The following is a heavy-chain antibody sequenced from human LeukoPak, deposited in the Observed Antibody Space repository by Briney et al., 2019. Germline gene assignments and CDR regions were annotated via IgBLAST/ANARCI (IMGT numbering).Heavy chain of an antibody. CDR3: AISTYGDEAFDV. D-gene: IGHD4-17*01. CDR1: GGSFSGYY. V-gene: IGHV4-34*01. Sequence: SETLSLTCAVYGGSFSGYYWNWIRQPPGKGLEWIGEINHSGSTNYNPSLKSRVTISVDTSKNQFSLKLNSVTAADTAVYYCAISTYGDEAFDVWGQGTMVIVSS. J-gene: IGHJ3*01. CDR2: INHSGST.